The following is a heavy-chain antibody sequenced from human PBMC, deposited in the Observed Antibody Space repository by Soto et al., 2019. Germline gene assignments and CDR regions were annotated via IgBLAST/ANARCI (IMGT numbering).Heavy chain of an antibody. J-gene: IGHJ4*02. CDR2: IIPIFGTA. CDR1: GGTFSSYA. CDR3: ARAGEMATGLGAYRFDY. D-gene: IGHD5-12*01. V-gene: IGHV1-69*01. Sequence: QVQLVQSGAEVKKPGSSVKVSCKASGGTFSSYAISWVRQAPGQGLEWMGGIIPIFGTANYAQKFQGRVTITADESTSTAYMELSSLSSEDTAVYYCARAGEMATGLGAYRFDYWGQGTLVTVSS.